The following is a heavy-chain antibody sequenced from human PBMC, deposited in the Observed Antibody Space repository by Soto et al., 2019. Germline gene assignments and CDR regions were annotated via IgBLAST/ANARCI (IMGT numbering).Heavy chain of an antibody. J-gene: IGHJ6*02. CDR2: IRNTIDDT. CDR3: AKDSNGMDV. Sequence: QPGGSLRLSCAASGFTFRNYGMTWVRQAPGKGLEWISSIRNTIDDTYYADSVEGRFTISRDNSKNTLYLQMNSLRAEDTAVYYCAKDSNGMDVWGQGPTVTVSS. CDR1: GFTFRNYG. V-gene: IGHV3-23*01.